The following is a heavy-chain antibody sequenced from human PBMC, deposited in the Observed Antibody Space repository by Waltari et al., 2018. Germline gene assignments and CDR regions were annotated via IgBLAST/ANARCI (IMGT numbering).Heavy chain of an antibody. CDR1: GGSISSGSYY. D-gene: IGHD1-26*01. V-gene: IGHV4-61*02. CDR2: IYTSGST. CDR3: ARGSSKWELPY. J-gene: IGHJ4*02. Sequence: QVQLQESGPGLVKPSQTLSLTCTVSGGSISSGSYYWSWIRKPAGKGLEWIGRIYTSGSTNYNPSLKSRVTISVDTSKNQFSLKLSSVTAADTAVYYCARGSSKWELPYWGQGTLVTVSS.